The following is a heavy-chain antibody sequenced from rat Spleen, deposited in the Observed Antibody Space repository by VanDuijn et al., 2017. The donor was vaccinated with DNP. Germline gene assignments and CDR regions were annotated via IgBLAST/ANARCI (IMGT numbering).Heavy chain of an antibody. V-gene: IGHV2S12*01. CDR3: TRETAEFTVGPMDA. Sequence: QVQLKESGPGLVQPSQTLSLTCTVSGLSLTSYGVSWVRQPPGKGLEWIAAISSGGSTYYNSALTSRLSISRDTSKSQVFLKMNSLQTDDTAIYFCTRETAEFTVGPMDAWGQGTSVTVSS. CDR2: ISSGGST. J-gene: IGHJ4*01. CDR1: GLSLTSYG. D-gene: IGHD1-1*01.